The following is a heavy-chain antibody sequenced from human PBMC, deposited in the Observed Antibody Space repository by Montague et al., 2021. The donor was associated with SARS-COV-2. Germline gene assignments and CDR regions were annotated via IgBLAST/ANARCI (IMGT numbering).Heavy chain of an antibody. D-gene: IGHD2-15*01. J-gene: IGHJ3*02. CDR3: ARTTTRMLYPENAFDI. Sequence: CAISGDSVSSNTATWNWNRQSPSIDLEWLGRTYYRSKWYHDYAISLKSRITINPDTSKNQFSLQLSSVAPEDTAVFYCARTTTRMLYPENAFDIWGQGIMVTVSS. CDR1: GDSVSSNTAT. CDR2: TYYRSKWYH. V-gene: IGHV6-1*01.